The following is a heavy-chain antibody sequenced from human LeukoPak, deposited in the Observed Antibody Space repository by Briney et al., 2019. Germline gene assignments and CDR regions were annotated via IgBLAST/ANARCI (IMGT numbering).Heavy chain of an antibody. V-gene: IGHV3-9*01. CDR2: INWNGGGT. CDR3: AKHMRATNPYFFFGLDV. Sequence: QAGGSLRLSCAATGFTFKDYGMHWVRQPPGKGLEWVSSINWNGGGTDYADSVKGRFTISRDNAKNSLYLQLSSLRPEDTALYYCAKHMRATNPYFFFGLDVWGQGTTVTVSS. D-gene: IGHD1-26*01. CDR1: GFTFKDYG. J-gene: IGHJ6*02.